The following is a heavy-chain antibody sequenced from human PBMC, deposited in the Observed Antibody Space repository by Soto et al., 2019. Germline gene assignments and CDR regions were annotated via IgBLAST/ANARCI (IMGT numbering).Heavy chain of an antibody. V-gene: IGHV4-59*08. CDR1: GGSISSYY. Sequence: SETLSLTCTVSGGSISSYYWSWIRQPPGKGLEWIGYIYYSGSTNYNPSLKSRVTISVDTSKNQFSLKLSSVTAADTAVYYCARLAFTSSAFDIWGQGTMVTVSS. CDR3: ARLAFTSSAFDI. CDR2: IYYSGST. D-gene: IGHD3-3*02. J-gene: IGHJ3*02.